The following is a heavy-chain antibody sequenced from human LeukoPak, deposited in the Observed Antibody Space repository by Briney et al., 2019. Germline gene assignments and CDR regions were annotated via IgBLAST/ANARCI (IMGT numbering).Heavy chain of an antibody. CDR2: IYSSGST. D-gene: IGHD2-2*01. J-gene: IGHJ4*02. Sequence: SETLSLTCTVSGGSISSYYWSWIRQPAGKGLEWIGRIYSSGSTSYNPSLKSRVTMSVDTSKNQFSLNLNSVTAADTAVYYCARSPDCSSTSCYGYYFDYWGQGTLVTVSS. CDR3: ARSPDCSSTSCYGYYFDY. CDR1: GGSISSYY. V-gene: IGHV4-4*07.